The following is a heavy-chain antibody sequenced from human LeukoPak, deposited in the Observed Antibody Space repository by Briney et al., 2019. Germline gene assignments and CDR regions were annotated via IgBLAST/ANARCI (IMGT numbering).Heavy chain of an antibody. J-gene: IGHJ2*01. CDR1: GGSISSYY. V-gene: IGHV4-59*01. CDR2: IYYSGST. CDR3: ARDLGYGDSPDWYFDL. D-gene: IGHD4-17*01. Sequence: SETLSLTCTVSGGSISSYYWSWIRQPPGKGLEWIGYIYYSGSTNYYPSLKSRVTISVDTSKNQFSLKLSSVTAADTAVYYCARDLGYGDSPDWYFDLWGRGTLVTVSS.